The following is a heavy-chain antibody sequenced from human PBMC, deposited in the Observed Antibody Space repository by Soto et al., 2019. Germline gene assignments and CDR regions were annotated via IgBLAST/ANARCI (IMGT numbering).Heavy chain of an antibody. Sequence: KASETLSLTCTVSGGSISSYYWSWIRQPAGKGLEWIGRIYTSGSTNYNPSLKSRVTMSVDTSKNQFSLKLSSVTAADTAVYYCARSGLRFLEWSYDYWGQGTLVTVSS. CDR1: GGSISSYY. CDR3: ARSGLRFLEWSYDY. D-gene: IGHD3-3*01. V-gene: IGHV4-4*07. CDR2: IYTSGST. J-gene: IGHJ4*02.